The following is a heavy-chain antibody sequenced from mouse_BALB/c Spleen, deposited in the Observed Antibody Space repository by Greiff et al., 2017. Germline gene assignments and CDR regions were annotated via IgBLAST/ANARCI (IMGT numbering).Heavy chain of an antibody. CDR1: GYAFTNYL. D-gene: IGHD1-1*01. Sequence: QVQLKQSGAELVRPGTSVKVSCKASGYAFTNYLIEWVKQRPGQGLEWIGVINPGSGGTNYNEKFKGKATLTADKSSSTAYMQLSSLTSDDSAVYFCARGDTVMDYWGQGTSVTVSS. CDR3: ARGDTVMDY. J-gene: IGHJ4*01. V-gene: IGHV1-54*01. CDR2: INPGSGGT.